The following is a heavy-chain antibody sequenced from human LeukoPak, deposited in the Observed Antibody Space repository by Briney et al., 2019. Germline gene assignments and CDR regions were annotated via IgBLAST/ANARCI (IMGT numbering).Heavy chain of an antibody. CDR3: AREFS. Sequence: GVSLRLSCAASGVTFSSYWMSWVRQAPGKGLEWVANIKEDGSEKYYVDSVKGRFTISRDNTKNSLYLQMNSLRAEDTAIYYCAREFSWGQGTLVTVSS. V-gene: IGHV3-7*01. J-gene: IGHJ4*02. CDR2: IKEDGSEK. CDR1: GVTFSSYW.